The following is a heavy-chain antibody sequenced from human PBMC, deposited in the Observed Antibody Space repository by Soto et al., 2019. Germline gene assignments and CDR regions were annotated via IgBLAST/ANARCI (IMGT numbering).Heavy chain of an antibody. V-gene: IGHV1-58*01. CDR1: GFTFTSSA. CDR2: IVVGSGNT. J-gene: IGHJ4*02. CDR3: AAGPEPHSSKYSSSSPHFDY. Sequence: GASMKVSCKASGFTFTSSAVQWVRQARGQRLEWIGWIVVGSGNTNYAQKFQERVTITRDMSTSTAYMELSNLRAEDTAVYYCAAGPEPHSSKYSSSSPHFDYWGQGTLVTVSS. D-gene: IGHD6-6*01.